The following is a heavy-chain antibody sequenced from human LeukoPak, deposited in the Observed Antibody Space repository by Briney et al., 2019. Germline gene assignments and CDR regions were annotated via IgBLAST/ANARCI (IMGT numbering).Heavy chain of an antibody. V-gene: IGHV4-34*01. CDR1: GGSLSGYY. D-gene: IGHD6-19*01. J-gene: IGHJ4*02. CDR2: INHSGST. Sequence: SETLSLTCAVYGGSLSGYYWSRIRQPPGKGLEWIGEINHSGSTNYNSSLKSRVTISVDTSKNQLSLKLSSMTAADTAVYYCARQWLVSPLFDYWGQGTLVTVSS. CDR3: ARQWLVSPLFDY.